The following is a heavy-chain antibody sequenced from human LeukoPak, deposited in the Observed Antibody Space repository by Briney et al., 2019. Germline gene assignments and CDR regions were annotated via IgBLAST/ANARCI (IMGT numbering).Heavy chain of an antibody. CDR3: ARDIPSGFYTPDY. Sequence: AGGSLRLSCVASGFTFSDYWMSGVRQAPGMGLEWVANIETDGDQKNYVDSVKGRFTISRDNARNSLYLQMRSLRVEDTAVYYCARDIPSGFYTPDYWGRGTLVTVSS. J-gene: IGHJ4*02. V-gene: IGHV3-7*01. CDR1: GFTFSDYW. D-gene: IGHD5-12*01. CDR2: IETDGDQK.